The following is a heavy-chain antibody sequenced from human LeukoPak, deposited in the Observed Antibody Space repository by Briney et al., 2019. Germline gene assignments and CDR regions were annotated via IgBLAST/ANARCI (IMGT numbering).Heavy chain of an antibody. CDR2: INSDGSST. CDR1: GLTFSSYW. J-gene: IGHJ5*02. V-gene: IGHV3-74*01. CDR3: ARTTTVTKKFDP. Sequence: PGGSLRLSCAASGLTFSSYWMHWVRQAPGKGLVWVSRINSDGSSTSYADSVKGRFTISRDNAKNTLYLQMNSLRAEDTAVYYCARTTTVTKKFDPWGQGTLVTVSS. D-gene: IGHD4-11*01.